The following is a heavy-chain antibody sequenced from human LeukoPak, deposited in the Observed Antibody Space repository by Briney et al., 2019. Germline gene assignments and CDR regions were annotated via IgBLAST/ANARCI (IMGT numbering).Heavy chain of an antibody. J-gene: IGHJ3*02. D-gene: IGHD3-3*01. V-gene: IGHV4-59*08. CDR2: IYYSGST. CDR1: GGSISSYY. CDR3: ARLPDNYDFWSGYKKTPDAFDI. Sequence: SETLSLTCTVSGGSISSYYWSWIRQPPGKGLEWIGYIYYSGSTNYNPSLKSRVTISVDTSKNQFSLKLSSVTAADTAVYYCARLPDNYDFWSGYKKTPDAFDIWGQGTMVTVSS.